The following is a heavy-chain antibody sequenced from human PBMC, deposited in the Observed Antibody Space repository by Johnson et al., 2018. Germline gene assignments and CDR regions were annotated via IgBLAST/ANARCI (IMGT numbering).Heavy chain of an antibody. V-gene: IGHV1-58*01. CDR2: IVVGSGNT. Sequence: QLVESGPEVKKPGTSVKVSCKASGFTFTSSAVQWVRQARGQRLEWIGWIVVGSGNTNYAQKFQGRVTITADESTSTAYMELSSLRSEDPAVYYCGGMYGGSAPFGYYYGMDVWGQGTTVTVSS. D-gene: IGHD6-6*01. J-gene: IGHJ6*02. CDR3: GGMYGGSAPFGYYYGMDV. CDR1: GFTFTSSA.